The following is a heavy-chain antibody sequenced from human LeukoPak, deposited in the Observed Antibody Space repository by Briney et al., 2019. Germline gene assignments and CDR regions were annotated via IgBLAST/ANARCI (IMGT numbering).Heavy chain of an antibody. Sequence: SKTLSLTCTVSGASVSSASYWSWIRQPPGKGVEWIAHIYNGVNTNYNPSLKSRVTISVDTSKNQFSLRLNSVTAADAAVYYCARSRAFNSGAFDPWGQGSLVTVSS. D-gene: IGHD1-26*01. J-gene: IGHJ5*02. CDR1: GASVSSASY. V-gene: IGHV4-61*01. CDR3: ARSRAFNSGAFDP. CDR2: IYNGVNT.